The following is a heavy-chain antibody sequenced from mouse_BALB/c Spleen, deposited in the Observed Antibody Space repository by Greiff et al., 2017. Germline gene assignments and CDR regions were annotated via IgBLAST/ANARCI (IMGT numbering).Heavy chain of an antibody. CDR3: ARKRERLRGAMDY. CDR1: GYTFSSYW. D-gene: IGHD1-2*01. J-gene: IGHJ4*01. CDR2: ILPGSGST. Sequence: QVQLQQSGAELMKPGASVKISCKATGYTFSSYWIEWVKQRPGHGLEWIGEILPGSGSTNYNEKFKGKATFTADTSSNTAYMQLSSLTSEDSAVYYCARKRERLRGAMDYWGQGTSVTVSS. V-gene: IGHV1-9*01.